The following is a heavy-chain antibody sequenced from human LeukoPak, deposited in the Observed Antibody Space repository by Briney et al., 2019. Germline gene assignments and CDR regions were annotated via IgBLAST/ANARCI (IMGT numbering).Heavy chain of an antibody. J-gene: IGHJ4*02. Sequence: GGSLRLSCTASGFTFGGSVISWFRQAPGKGLEWVGFIRSKGYGGTTQYAASVKGRFTISRDDSKNIAYLQMNSLKTEDTAVYYCARSYDVLTGYFPPDYWGQGTLVTVSS. CDR2: IRSKGYGGTT. CDR3: ARSYDVLTGYFPPDY. V-gene: IGHV3-49*03. D-gene: IGHD3-9*01. CDR1: GFTFGGSV.